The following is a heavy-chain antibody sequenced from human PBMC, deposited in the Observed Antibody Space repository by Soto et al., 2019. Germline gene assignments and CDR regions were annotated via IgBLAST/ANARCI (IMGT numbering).Heavy chain of an antibody. CDR1: GGSISSYY. CDR3: ARRYGSSAFDI. CDR2: IYYSGST. D-gene: IGHD3-10*01. V-gene: IGHV4-59*08. J-gene: IGHJ3*02. Sequence: QVQLQESGPGLVKPSETLSLTCTVSGGSISSYYWSWIRQPPGKGLEWIGDIYYSGSTNYNPSLKSRVTISVDTSKNQFSLKLSSVTAADTAVYFCARRYGSSAFDIWGQGTMVTVSS.